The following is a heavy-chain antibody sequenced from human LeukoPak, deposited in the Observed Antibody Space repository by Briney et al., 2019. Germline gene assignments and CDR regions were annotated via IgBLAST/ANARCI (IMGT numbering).Heavy chain of an antibody. CDR3: AKVGDILTSPFDY. CDR2: ISYDGSNK. Sequence: GGSLRLSCAAAGFTFSSYGMHWVRQAPGKGLEWVAVISYDGSNKYYADSVKGRFTISRDNSKNTLYLQMNSLRAEDTAVYYCAKVGDILTSPFDYWGQGTLVTVSS. J-gene: IGHJ4*02. V-gene: IGHV3-30*18. D-gene: IGHD3-9*01. CDR1: GFTFSSYG.